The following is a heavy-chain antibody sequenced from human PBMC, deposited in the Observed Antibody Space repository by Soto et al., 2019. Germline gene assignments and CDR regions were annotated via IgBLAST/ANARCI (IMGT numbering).Heavy chain of an antibody. D-gene: IGHD1-26*01. CDR3: ARDFVVGGPTINYYYGMDV. CDR2: ISSAGNT. CDR1: EVTGGGSY. V-gene: IGHV3-66*01. J-gene: IGHJ6*02. Sequence: PVGSLRICCAVSEVTGGGSYRSFARPAPGKGLEWISIISSAGNTYYADSVKGRFTISRDNSKNTLYLQMNSLGAEDTAVYYCARDFVVGGPTINYYYGMDVWGQGT.